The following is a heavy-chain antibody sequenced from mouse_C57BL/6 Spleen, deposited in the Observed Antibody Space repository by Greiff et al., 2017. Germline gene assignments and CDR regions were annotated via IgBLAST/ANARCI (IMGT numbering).Heavy chain of an antibody. J-gene: IGHJ2*01. D-gene: IGHD2-14*01. V-gene: IGHV1-18*01. CDR2: INPNNGGT. CDR1: GYTFTDYN. Sequence: VQLKQSGPELVKPGASVKIPCKASGYTFTDYNMDWVKQSHGKSLEWIGDINPNNGGTIYNQNFKGKATFTVDKSSSTAYMELRRLTSEDTAVYYGARWGTYYFGYWGQGTTLTVSS. CDR3: ARWGTYYFGY.